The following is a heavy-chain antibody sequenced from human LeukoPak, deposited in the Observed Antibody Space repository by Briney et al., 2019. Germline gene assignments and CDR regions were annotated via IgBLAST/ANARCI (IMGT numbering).Heavy chain of an antibody. D-gene: IGHD5-12*01. J-gene: IGHJ4*02. CDR1: GFTFSSYS. Sequence: SGGSLRLSCAASGFTFSSYSMNWVRQAPGKGLEWVSYISSSSSTIYYADSVKGRFTISRDNAKNSLYLQMNSLRAEDTAVYYCARQENSGYDPPPGNYWGQGTLVTVSS. CDR3: ARQENSGYDPPPGNY. CDR2: ISSSSSTI. V-gene: IGHV3-48*01.